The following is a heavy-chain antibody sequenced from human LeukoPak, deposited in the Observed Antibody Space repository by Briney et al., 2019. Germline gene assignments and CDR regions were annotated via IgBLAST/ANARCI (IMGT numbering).Heavy chain of an antibody. V-gene: IGHV3-9*01. J-gene: IGHJ4*02. CDR1: GFTFDDYA. Sequence: GGSLRLSCAASGFTFDDYAMHWVRQAPGKGLEWVSGISWNSGSIGYADSVKGRFTISRDNAKNSLYLQMNSLRAEDTALYYCARDYFGSPSALDYWGQGTLVTVSS. D-gene: IGHD1-26*01. CDR2: ISWNSGSI. CDR3: ARDYFGSPSALDY.